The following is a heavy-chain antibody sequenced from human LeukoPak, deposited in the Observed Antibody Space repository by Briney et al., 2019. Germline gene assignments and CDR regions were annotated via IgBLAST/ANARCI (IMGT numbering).Heavy chain of an antibody. CDR3: ARDHSSSWYYFDY. CDR1: GGSVSSSSYY. Sequence: KASETLSLTCTVSGGSVSSSSYYWGWIRQPPGKGLEWIGSIYYSGSTYYNPSLKSRVTISVDTSKNQFSLNLSSVTAADTAVYYCARDHSSSWYYFDYWGQGTLVTVSS. CDR2: IYYSGST. J-gene: IGHJ4*02. V-gene: IGHV4-39*02. D-gene: IGHD6-13*01.